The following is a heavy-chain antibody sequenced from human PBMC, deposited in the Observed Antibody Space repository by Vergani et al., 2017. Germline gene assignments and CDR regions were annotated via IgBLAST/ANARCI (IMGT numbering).Heavy chain of an antibody. V-gene: IGHV1-46*01. CDR1: GYTFTSYY. CDR2: INPSGGST. D-gene: IGHD2/OR15-2a*01. J-gene: IGHJ6*03. CDR3: ARARIGSDYYYYYYMDV. Sequence: QVQLVQSGTEVKKPGASVKVSCKASGYTFTSYYMHWVRQAPGQGLEWMGIINPSGGSTSYAQKFQGRVTMTRDTSTSTVYMELSSLRSEDTAVYYCARARIGSDYYYYYYMDVWGKGTTVTVSS.